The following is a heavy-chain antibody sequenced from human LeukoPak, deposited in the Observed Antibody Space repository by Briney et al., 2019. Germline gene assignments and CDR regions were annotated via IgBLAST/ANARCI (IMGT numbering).Heavy chain of an antibody. CDR2: INTNTGNP. V-gene: IGHV7-4-1*02. J-gene: IGHJ1*01. CDR1: GYTFTSYA. Sequence: ASVKVSCKASGYTFTSYAMNWVRQAPGQGLEWMGWINTNTGNPTYAQGFTGRFVFSLDTSVSTAYLQISSLKAEDTAVYYCARGDSSGWYPEYFQHWGQGTLVTVSS. CDR3: ARGDSSGWYPEYFQH. D-gene: IGHD6-19*01.